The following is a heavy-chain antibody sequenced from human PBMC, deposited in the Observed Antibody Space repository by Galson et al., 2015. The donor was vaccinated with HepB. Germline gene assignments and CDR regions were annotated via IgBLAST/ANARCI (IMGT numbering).Heavy chain of an antibody. J-gene: IGHJ4*02. V-gene: IGHV3-15*01. CDR2: IKSETDGGTT. CDR3: TTGGTTGR. Sequence: SLRLSCAASGFSFSNAWMSWVRQAPGKGLEWVGRIKSETDGGTTDYAAPVKGRFTMSRDDSKETLCLQMDRLKNEDTAVYYCTTGGTTGRWGQGTLVIVSS. CDR1: GFSFSNAW. D-gene: IGHD1-1*01.